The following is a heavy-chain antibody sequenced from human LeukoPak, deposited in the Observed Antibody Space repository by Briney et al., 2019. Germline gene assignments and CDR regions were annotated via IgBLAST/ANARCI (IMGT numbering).Heavy chain of an antibody. J-gene: IGHJ3*02. CDR1: GFTFSSYG. CDR2: IWYDGSNK. V-gene: IGHV3-33*01. D-gene: IGHD6-13*01. Sequence: GESLKISCAASGFTFSSYGMHWVRQAPGKGLEWVAVIWYDGSNKYYADSVKGRFTISRDNSKNTLYLQMNSLRAEDTAVYYCARDQRVAYSSSWYGGAFDIWGQGTMVTVSS. CDR3: ARDQRVAYSSSWYGGAFDI.